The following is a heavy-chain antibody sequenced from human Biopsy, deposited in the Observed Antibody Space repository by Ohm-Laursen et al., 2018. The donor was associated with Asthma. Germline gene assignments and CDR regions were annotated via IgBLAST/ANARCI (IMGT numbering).Heavy chain of an antibody. CDR2: ITFDGSTQ. CDR3: SRDPLGYYFDI. CDR1: GTHFGSYN. D-gene: IGHD6-13*01. J-gene: IGHJ4*02. V-gene: IGHV3-30-3*01. Sequence: SLRLSCAATGTHFGSYNMHWARQAPGKGLEWVAVITFDGSTQHYGDSVKGRFTISRDNSKNMLFLQMNSLRAEDTAVYHCSRDPLGYYFDIWGQGTQVTVSS.